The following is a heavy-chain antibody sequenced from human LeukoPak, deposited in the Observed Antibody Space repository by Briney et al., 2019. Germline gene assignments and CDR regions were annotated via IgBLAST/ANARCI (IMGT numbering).Heavy chain of an antibody. Sequence: GGSLRLSCAASGFTFTSYWMHWVRQAPGKGPVWVSRLNSDGNITTYADSVRGRFTISRDNAKNALYLQMNSLRAEDTAVYYCARELSGTSSRHFDYWGQGTLVTVSS. CDR2: LNSDGNIT. J-gene: IGHJ4*02. V-gene: IGHV3-74*01. CDR3: ARELSGTSSRHFDY. D-gene: IGHD2-2*01. CDR1: GFTFTSYW.